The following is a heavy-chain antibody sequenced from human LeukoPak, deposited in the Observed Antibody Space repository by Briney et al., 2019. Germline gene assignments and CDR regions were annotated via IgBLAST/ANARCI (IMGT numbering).Heavy chain of an antibody. CDR3: ARGDYFDDSASPVDY. CDR1: GFTFSSYS. CDR2: ISSSSGTI. V-gene: IGHV3-48*01. J-gene: IGHJ4*02. D-gene: IGHD2/OR15-2a*01. Sequence: TGGSLRLSCAASGFTFSSYSMNWVRQAPGKGLEWVSYISSSSGTILYADSVKGRFTISRDNAKNSLYLQMNSLRAEDTAVYYCARGDYFDDSASPVDYWGQGTLVTVSS.